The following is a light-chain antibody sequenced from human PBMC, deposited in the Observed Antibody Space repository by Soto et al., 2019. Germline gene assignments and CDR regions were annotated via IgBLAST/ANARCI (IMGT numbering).Light chain of an antibody. V-gene: IGLV2-8*01. CDR2: EVN. CDR3: SSYAGSNNYV. CDR1: SSDVGGYNY. J-gene: IGLJ1*01. Sequence: QSVLTQPPSASGSPGQSVTISCTGTSSDVGGYNYDSWYQQHPGKAPKLMIFEVNKRPSGVPDRFSGSKSGNTASLTVSGLQAEDEADYYCSSYAGSNNYVFGTGTKLTVL.